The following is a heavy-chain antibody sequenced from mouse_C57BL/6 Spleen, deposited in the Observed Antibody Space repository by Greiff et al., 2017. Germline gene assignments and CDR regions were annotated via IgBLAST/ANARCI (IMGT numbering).Heavy chain of an antibody. D-gene: IGHD1-1*01. CDR3: ARDYGTQY. CDR1: GYAFSSSW. J-gene: IGHJ2*01. Sequence: QVQLQQSGPELVKPGASVKISCKASGYAFSSSWMNWVKQRPGKGLEWIGRIYPGDGDTNYTGKLKGKATLTADKSSSAAYMQRSSLTSEDSAVYFCARDYGTQYWGKGTTLTVSS. V-gene: IGHV1-82*01. CDR2: IYPGDGDT.